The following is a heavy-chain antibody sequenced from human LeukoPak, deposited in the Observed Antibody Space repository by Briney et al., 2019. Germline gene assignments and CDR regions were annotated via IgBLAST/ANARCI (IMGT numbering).Heavy chain of an antibody. Sequence: SESLSLTCTVSGGSISSYYWSWIRQPPGKGLEWIGYIYYSGTTNYNPSLKSRFTISVDTSKNQFSLRLSSVTAADTAVYYCTRAVTTQPLFDYWGQGILVTVSS. CDR1: GGSISSYY. CDR2: IYYSGTT. J-gene: IGHJ4*02. D-gene: IGHD4-17*01. V-gene: IGHV4-59*01. CDR3: TRAVTTQPLFDY.